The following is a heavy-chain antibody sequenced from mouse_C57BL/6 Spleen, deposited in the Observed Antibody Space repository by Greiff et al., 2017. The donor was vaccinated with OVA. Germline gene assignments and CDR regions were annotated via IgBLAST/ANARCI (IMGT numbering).Heavy chain of an antibody. Sequence: VQLQQSGAELVKPGASVKISCKASGYAFSSYWMNWVKQRPGKGLEWIGQIYPGDGDTNYNGKFKGKATLTADKSSSTAYMQLSSLTSEDSAVYFCARYDYDGGAIYAMDYWGQGTSVTVSS. J-gene: IGHJ4*01. CDR3: ARYDYDGGAIYAMDY. D-gene: IGHD2-4*01. CDR1: GYAFSSYW. CDR2: IYPGDGDT. V-gene: IGHV1-80*01.